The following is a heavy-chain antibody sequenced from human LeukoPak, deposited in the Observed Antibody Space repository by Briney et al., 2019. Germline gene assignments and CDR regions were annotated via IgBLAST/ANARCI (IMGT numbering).Heavy chain of an antibody. CDR2: ISWNSGSI. D-gene: IGHD1-1*01. V-gene: IGHV3-9*01. CDR3: ASSDGKYFQH. CDR1: GFTFDDYA. J-gene: IGHJ1*01. Sequence: GGSLRLSCAASGFTFDDYAMHWVRQAPGKGLEWVSGISWNSGSIGYADSVKGRFTISRDNAKNSLYLQMNSLRAEDTALYYCASSDGKYFQHWGQGTLVTVSS.